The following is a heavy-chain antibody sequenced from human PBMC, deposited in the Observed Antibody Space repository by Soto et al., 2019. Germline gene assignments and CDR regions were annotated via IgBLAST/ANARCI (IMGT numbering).Heavy chain of an antibody. Sequence: QVQLVESGGGVVQPGRSLRLSCAASGFTFSSYGMHWVRQAPGKGLEWVAVISYDGSNKYYADSVKGRFTISRDNSKNTLYLQMNSLRAEDTAVYYCEKDLVDGVPSGSDYWGQGTLVTVSS. CDR3: EKDLVDGVPSGSDY. V-gene: IGHV3-30*18. D-gene: IGHD2-21*01. CDR1: GFTFSSYG. J-gene: IGHJ4*02. CDR2: ISYDGSNK.